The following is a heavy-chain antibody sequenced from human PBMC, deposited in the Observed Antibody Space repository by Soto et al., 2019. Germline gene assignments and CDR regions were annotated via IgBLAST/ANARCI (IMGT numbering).Heavy chain of an antibody. CDR1: GYTFTSYG. D-gene: IGHD3-3*01. Sequence: QVQLVQSGAEVKKPGASVKVSCKASGYTFTSYGISWVRQAPGQGLEWMGWISAYNGNTNYAQKLQGRVTMTTDTSTSTAYMELRSLRSDDTAVYYCARDPAYYDFWSGFNNWFDPWGQGTLVTVSS. CDR2: ISAYNGNT. CDR3: ARDPAYYDFWSGFNNWFDP. V-gene: IGHV1-18*04. J-gene: IGHJ5*02.